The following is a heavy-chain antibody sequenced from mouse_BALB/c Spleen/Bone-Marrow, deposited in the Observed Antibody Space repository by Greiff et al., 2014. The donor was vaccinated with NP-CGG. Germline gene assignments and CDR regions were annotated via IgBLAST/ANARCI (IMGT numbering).Heavy chain of an antibody. CDR3: ARNGYYGWIAY. CDR2: INPDSSTI. D-gene: IGHD2-3*01. CDR1: GFDFSRYW. Sequence: LKESGGSLKLSCAASGFDFSRYWTTWVRQAPGKGLEWIGEINPDSSTINYTPSLKDKFIISRDNAKNTLYLQMSKVRSEDTALYYCARNGYYGWIAYWGQGTLVTVSA. V-gene: IGHV4-1*02. J-gene: IGHJ3*01.